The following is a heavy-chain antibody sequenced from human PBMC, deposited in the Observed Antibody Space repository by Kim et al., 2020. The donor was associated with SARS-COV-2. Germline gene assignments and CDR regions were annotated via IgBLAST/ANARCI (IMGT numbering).Heavy chain of an antibody. J-gene: IGHJ1*01. D-gene: IGHD6-19*01. CDR2: ISYNGGCK. CDR1: GFTFSSYG. Sequence: GGSLRLSCAASGFTFSSYGMNWVRQAPGKGLEWVAVISYNGGCKNYAESVKGRFTISRDNSKNTLYLQMNSLRADDTAVYYCARDRGGSGRIAVLQWSQG. V-gene: IGHV3-30*03. CDR3: ARDRGGSGRIAVLQ.